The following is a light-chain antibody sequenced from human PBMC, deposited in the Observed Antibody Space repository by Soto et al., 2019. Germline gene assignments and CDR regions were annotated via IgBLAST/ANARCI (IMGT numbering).Light chain of an antibody. CDR3: QQYNNWWT. CDR2: GAS. V-gene: IGKV3-15*01. CDR1: QSVSSN. J-gene: IGKJ1*01. Sequence: EIVMTQSPVTLSVSPGERATLSCRAGQSVSSNLAWHQQKPGQAPRLLIYGASTRATGIPARFTGSGSGTEFTLTISSLQFDDSAVYYCQQYNNWWTFGQGTKVDIK.